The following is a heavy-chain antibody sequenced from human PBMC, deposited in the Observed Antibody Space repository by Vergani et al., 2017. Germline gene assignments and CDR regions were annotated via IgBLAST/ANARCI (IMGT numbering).Heavy chain of an antibody. CDR3: ARTSSTPYCSSTSCHLDY. CDR2: INPSGGST. J-gene: IGHJ4*02. Sequence: QVQLVQSGAEVKKPGASVKVSCKASGYTFSSCFMHWVRQAPGQGLEWMGIINPSGGSTRYAQKFQGRVTMTRDTSTSTVYMELSSLRSEDTAVYYCARTSSTPYCSSTSCHLDYWGQGTLVTVSS. D-gene: IGHD2-2*01. CDR1: GYTFSSCF. V-gene: IGHV1-46*03.